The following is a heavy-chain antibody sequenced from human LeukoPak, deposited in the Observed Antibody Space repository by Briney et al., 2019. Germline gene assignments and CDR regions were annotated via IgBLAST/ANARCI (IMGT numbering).Heavy chain of an antibody. CDR3: AKDGHTTVNYDY. D-gene: IGHD4-17*01. CDR2: ISPNGGIT. Sequence: GGSLRLSCAASGFTFSDYAMSWVRQAPGKGLEFVSVISPNGGITYYADSVKGRFTISRDNSRNTLYLQMNSLRAEDTAVYFCAKDGHTTVNYDYWGQGTLVTVSS. V-gene: IGHV3-23*01. CDR1: GFTFSDYA. J-gene: IGHJ4*02.